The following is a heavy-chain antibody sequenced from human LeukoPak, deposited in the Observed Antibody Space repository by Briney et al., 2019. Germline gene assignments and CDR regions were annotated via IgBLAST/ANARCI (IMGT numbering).Heavy chain of an antibody. J-gene: IGHJ4*02. Sequence: PSETLSLTCTVSGGSISSYYWSWIRQPPGKGLEWIGYIYYSGSTNYNPSLKSRVTISVDTSKNQFSLKLSSVTAADTAVYYCARRGRWFGELDYWGQGTLVTVSS. V-gene: IGHV4-59*12. D-gene: IGHD3-10*01. CDR1: GGSISSYY. CDR3: ARRGRWFGELDY. CDR2: IYYSGST.